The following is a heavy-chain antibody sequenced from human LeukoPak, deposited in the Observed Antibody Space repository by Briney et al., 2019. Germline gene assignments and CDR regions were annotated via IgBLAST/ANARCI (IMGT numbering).Heavy chain of an antibody. CDR1: GYTFTSYG. Sequence: RASVKVSCKASGYTFTSYGISWVRQAPGQGLEWMGWISAYNGNTNYAQKLQGRVTMTTDTSTSTAYMELRSLRSDDTAVYYCARGGYSYGPPRYAFDIWGQGTMVTVSS. D-gene: IGHD5-18*01. CDR3: ARGGYSYGPPRYAFDI. V-gene: IGHV1-18*01. CDR2: ISAYNGNT. J-gene: IGHJ3*02.